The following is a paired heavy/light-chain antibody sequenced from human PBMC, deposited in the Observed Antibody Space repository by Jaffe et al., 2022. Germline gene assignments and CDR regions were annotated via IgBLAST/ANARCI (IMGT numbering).Heavy chain of an antibody. CDR2: ISTSGGST. V-gene: IGHV3-23*01. J-gene: IGHJ4*02. Sequence: DVQLLESGGGLVQPGGSLRLSCAASGFTFSSFAMSWVRQAPGKGLEWVSGISTSGGSTYYADSVKGRFTISRDNSKNTLYLQITSLRGEDTAVYYCAKSFSATTLGWGGYFDYWGQGTLVTVSS. CDR1: GFTFSSFA. D-gene: IGHD1-1*01. CDR3: AKSFSATTLGWGGYFDY.
Light chain of an antibody. CDR2: GAS. CDR3: QQYGSSPPT. CDR1: QSIISNY. J-gene: IGKJ1*01. Sequence: EIVLTQSPGTLSLSPGDRATLSCRASQSIISNYVAWHQQKPGQPPRLVIYGASSRATGIPDRFSGSGSGTDFTLTISRLEPEDFAVYYCQQYGSSPPTFGQGTKVEIK. V-gene: IGKV3-20*01.